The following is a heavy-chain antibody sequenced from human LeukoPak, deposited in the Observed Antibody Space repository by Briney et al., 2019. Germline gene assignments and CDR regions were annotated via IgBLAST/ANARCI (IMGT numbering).Heavy chain of an antibody. CDR2: IYTSGST. J-gene: IGHJ3*02. V-gene: IGHV4-4*07. Sequence: KPSETLSLTCTVSGGSISSYYWSWIRQLAGKGLEWIGRIYTSGSTNYNPSLKSRVTMSVDTSKNQFSLKLSSVTAADTAVYYCARDRRYCSSTSCYEGAFDIWGQGTMVTVSS. CDR3: ARDRRYCSSTSCYEGAFDI. CDR1: GGSISSYY. D-gene: IGHD2-2*01.